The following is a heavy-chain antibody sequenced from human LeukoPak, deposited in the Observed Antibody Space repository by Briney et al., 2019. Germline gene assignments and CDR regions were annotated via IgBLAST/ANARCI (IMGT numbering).Heavy chain of an antibody. CDR1: GGSFSGYY. J-gene: IGHJ5*02. D-gene: IGHD4-17*01. Sequence: SETLSLTCAVYGGSFSGYYWSWIRQPPGKGLEWIGEIDHSGSANYNPSLKSRVTISVDTSKNQFSLKLSSVTAADTAVYYCATHMKKYGDYVDDWFDPWGQGTLVTVSS. CDR2: IDHSGSA. CDR3: ATHMKKYGDYVDDWFDP. V-gene: IGHV4-34*01.